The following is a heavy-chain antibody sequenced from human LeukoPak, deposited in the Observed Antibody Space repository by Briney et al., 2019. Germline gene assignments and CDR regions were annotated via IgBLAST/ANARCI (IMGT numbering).Heavy chain of an antibody. J-gene: IGHJ4*01. V-gene: IGHV3-21*01. CDR3: ARTAVGYSDSSGYYFDY. CDR1: GFTFSSYS. CDR2: ISGRNGYI. D-gene: IGHD3-22*01. Sequence: PGGSLRLSCAASGFTFSSYSMNWVRQAPGKGLEWVSSISGRNGYIYYANSVKGRFTISRDNAKNPLYLQMNGLRASDTAVYYCARTAVGYSDSSGYYFDYWGHGTLVTVSS.